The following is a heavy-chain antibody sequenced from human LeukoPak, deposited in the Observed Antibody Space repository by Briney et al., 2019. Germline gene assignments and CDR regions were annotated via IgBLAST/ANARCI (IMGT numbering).Heavy chain of an antibody. J-gene: IGHJ5*02. V-gene: IGHV4-4*07. D-gene: IGHD3-22*01. Sequence: PSETLSLTCTASGGSISSYYWSWIRQPAGKGLEWIGRIYTTGNTNYNPSLKSRVTMSIDTSKKQFSLKLSSVTAADTAVYYCARGKYYYDSNSSYRYFDPWGQGTLVTVSS. CDR3: ARGKYYYDSNSSYRYFDP. CDR1: GGSISSYY. CDR2: IYTTGNT.